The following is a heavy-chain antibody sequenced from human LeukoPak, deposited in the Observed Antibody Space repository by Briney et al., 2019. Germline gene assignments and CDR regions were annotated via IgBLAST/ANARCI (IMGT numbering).Heavy chain of an antibody. CDR1: GFTFSSYG. J-gene: IGHJ3*02. CDR2: IRYDGSNK. Sequence: GGSLRLSCAASGFTFSSYGMHWVRQAPGKGLEWVAFIRYDGSNKYYADSVKGRFTISRDSAKNSLYLQMNSLRAEDTAVYYCARAVTGTSDAFDIWGQGTMVTVSS. D-gene: IGHD4-17*01. CDR3: ARAVTGTSDAFDI. V-gene: IGHV3-30*02.